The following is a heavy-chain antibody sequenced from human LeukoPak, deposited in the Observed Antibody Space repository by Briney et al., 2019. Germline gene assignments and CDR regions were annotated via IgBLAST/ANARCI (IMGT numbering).Heavy chain of an antibody. CDR2: IYPGDSDT. V-gene: IGHV5-51*01. D-gene: IGHD5-18*01. Sequence: GESLKISCKGSGYSFTSYWIGWVRQMPGKGLGWMGIIYPGDSDTRYSPSFQGQVTISADKSISTAYLQWSSLKASDTAMYYCARQVDTAMVKRDAFDIWGQGTMVTVSS. CDR3: ARQVDTAMVKRDAFDI. CDR1: GYSFTSYW. J-gene: IGHJ3*02.